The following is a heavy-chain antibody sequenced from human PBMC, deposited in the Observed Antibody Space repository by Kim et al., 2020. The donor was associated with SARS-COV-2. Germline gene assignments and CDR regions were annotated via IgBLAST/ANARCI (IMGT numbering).Heavy chain of an antibody. J-gene: IGHJ4*01. Sequence: GGSLRLSCAASGFTFSSYAMHWVRQAPGKGLEWVAVISYDGSNKYYADSVKGRFTISRDNSKKTLYLQMNSLRAEDTAVYYCAREAAYCGGGCYSRYYF. CDR3: AREAAYCGGGCYSRYYF. CDR1: GFTFSSYA. CDR2: ISYDGSNK. V-gene: IGHV3-30*04. D-gene: IGHD2-21*02.